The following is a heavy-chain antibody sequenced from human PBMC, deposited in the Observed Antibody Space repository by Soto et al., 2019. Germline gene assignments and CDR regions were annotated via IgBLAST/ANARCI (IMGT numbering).Heavy chain of an antibody. V-gene: IGHV1-18*01. Sequence: QVQLVQSGAEVKKPGASVKVSCKASGYTFTTYGMSWVRQAPGQGLDWMGWISTYNGNTKYAERLQGRVTMTTDTTTSTAYMELRSLRSDDTAVYHCARGPTDYYDNSGDYFLDYWGQGTLVTVSS. J-gene: IGHJ4*02. CDR3: ARGPTDYYDNSGDYFLDY. CDR2: ISTYNGNT. CDR1: GYTFTTYG. D-gene: IGHD3-22*01.